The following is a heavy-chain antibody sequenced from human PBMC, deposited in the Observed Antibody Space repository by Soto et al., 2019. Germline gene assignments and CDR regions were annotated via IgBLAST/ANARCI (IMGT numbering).Heavy chain of an antibody. Sequence: KQSQTLSLTCAISGDSVSSNSAAWNWIRQSPSRGLEWLGRTYYRSKWYNDYAVSVKSRITINPDTSKNQFSLQLNSVTPEDTAVYYCARVQLGYNDYYDSSGFDPWGQGTLVTVSS. CDR1: GDSVSSNSAA. J-gene: IGHJ5*02. V-gene: IGHV6-1*01. CDR3: ARVQLGYNDYYDSSGFDP. D-gene: IGHD3-22*01. CDR2: TYYRSKWYN.